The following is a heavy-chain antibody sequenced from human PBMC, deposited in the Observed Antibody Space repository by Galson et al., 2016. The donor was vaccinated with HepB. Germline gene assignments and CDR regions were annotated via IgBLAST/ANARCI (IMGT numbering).Heavy chain of an antibody. Sequence: QSGAEVKKPGESLKISCKGAGYTFTDYWIAWVRQMPGKGLEWMGIVHPSGSNIRYSPSYSPSFQGQVTIPADKSSSTAYLRWSSLKASDTPIYYCARRVLPVGGDRGGYLDLWGRGTLVTVSS. CDR1: GYTFTDYW. J-gene: IGHJ2*01. D-gene: IGHD3-16*01. CDR3: ARRVLPVGGDRGGYLDL. CDR2: VHPSGSNI. V-gene: IGHV5-51*01.